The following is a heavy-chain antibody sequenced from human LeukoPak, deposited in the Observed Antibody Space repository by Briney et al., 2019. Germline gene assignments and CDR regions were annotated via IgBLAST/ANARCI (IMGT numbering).Heavy chain of an antibody. CDR3: ARGVHERNYITYFDY. CDR2: FDPEDGET. J-gene: IGHJ4*02. D-gene: IGHD1-1*01. CDR1: GYTLTELS. V-gene: IGHV1-24*01. Sequence: ASVKVSCKVSGYTLTELSMHWVRQAPGKGLEWMGGFDPEDGETIYAQKFQGRVTITADKSTSTAYMELSSLRSEDTAVYYCARGVHERNYITYFDYWGQGTLVTVSS.